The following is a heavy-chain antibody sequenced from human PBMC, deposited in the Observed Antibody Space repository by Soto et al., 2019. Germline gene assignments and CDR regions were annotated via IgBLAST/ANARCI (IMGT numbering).Heavy chain of an antibody. Sequence: QVQLVQSGAEVKEPGASVNFSCKASGYTFTKYFMHWVRLAHGQGREWMGIINPSCGTANFAQKFQGRVTLTSDTSTTTVYMEVNSLTSEDTAVYYCARTSSVYSSGCADPWGQGTLVTVSS. J-gene: IGHJ5*02. CDR3: ARTSSVYSSGCADP. CDR2: INPSCGTA. CDR1: GYTFTKYF. V-gene: IGHV1-46*01. D-gene: IGHD5-18*01.